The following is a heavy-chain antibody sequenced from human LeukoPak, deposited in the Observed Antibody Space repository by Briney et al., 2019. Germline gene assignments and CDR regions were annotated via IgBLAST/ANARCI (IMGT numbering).Heavy chain of an antibody. J-gene: IGHJ5*02. CDR3: ARVLRSYYYGSGSLGDWFDP. V-gene: IGHV4-34*01. CDR1: GGSFSGYY. Sequence: SETLSLTCAVYGGSFSGYYWSWIRQPPGKGLEWIGEINHSGSTNNNPSLKSRVTISVDTSKNQFSLELSSVTAADTAVYYCARVLRSYYYGSGSLGDWFDPWGQGTLVTVSS. D-gene: IGHD3-10*01. CDR2: INHSGST.